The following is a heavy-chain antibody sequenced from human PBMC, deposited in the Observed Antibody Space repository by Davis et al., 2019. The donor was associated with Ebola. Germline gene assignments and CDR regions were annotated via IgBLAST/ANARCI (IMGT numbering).Heavy chain of an antibody. CDR2: IIPIFGTA. J-gene: IGHJ6*02. CDR1: GGTFSSYA. CDR3: ARYDYSPPYGMDV. Sequence: SVKVSCKASGGTFSSYAISWVRQAPRQGLEWMGGIIPIFGTANYAQKFQGRVTITADESTSTAYMELSSLRSEDTAVYYCARYDYSPPYGMDVWGQGTTVTVSS. D-gene: IGHD4-11*01. V-gene: IGHV1-69*13.